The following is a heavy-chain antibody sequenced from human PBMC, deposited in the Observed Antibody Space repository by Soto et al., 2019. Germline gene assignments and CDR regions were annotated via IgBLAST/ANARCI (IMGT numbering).Heavy chain of an antibody. CDR3: ARETVGFDY. Sequence: QVQLVESGGGVVQPGRSLRLSCAASGFTFSSYAMHWVRQAPGKGLEWVAVISYDGSNKYYADSVKGRFTISRDNSKNTLYLQMNSLRAEDTAVYYCARETVGFDYWGQGTLATVSS. V-gene: IGHV3-30-3*01. J-gene: IGHJ4*02. CDR1: GFTFSSYA. CDR2: ISYDGSNK.